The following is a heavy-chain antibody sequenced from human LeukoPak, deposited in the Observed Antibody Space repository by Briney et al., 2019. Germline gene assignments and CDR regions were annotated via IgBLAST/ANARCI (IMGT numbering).Heavy chain of an antibody. V-gene: IGHV4-4*09. J-gene: IGHJ6*03. CDR1: GDSVNGYY. Sequence: SETLSLTCTVSGDSVNGYYGSWIRQPPGKGLEWIGYFYTSANTNYNPSLKSRVTMSVDTSKNQFSLKLSSVTAADMAVYYCARGLRDEERHYGYYYMDVWGKGTTVTVSS. CDR2: FYTSANT. CDR3: ARGLRDEERHYGYYYMDV. D-gene: IGHD3-22*01.